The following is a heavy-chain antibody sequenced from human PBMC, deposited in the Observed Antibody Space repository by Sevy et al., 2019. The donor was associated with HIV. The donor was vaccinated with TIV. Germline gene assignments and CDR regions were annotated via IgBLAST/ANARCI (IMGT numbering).Heavy chain of an antibody. CDR1: GFTLSDSG. J-gene: IGHJ5*02. D-gene: IGHD2-2*02. Sequence: GGSLRLSCAASGFTLSDSGVHWVRQAPGKGLEWVAFIQVDGREKFYTDSVKGRFTISRDSSKNTVYLQMNSLRGEDTAVYYCAKRHTAAWGQGTLVTVSS. CDR3: AKRHTAA. V-gene: IGHV3-30*02. CDR2: IQVDGREK.